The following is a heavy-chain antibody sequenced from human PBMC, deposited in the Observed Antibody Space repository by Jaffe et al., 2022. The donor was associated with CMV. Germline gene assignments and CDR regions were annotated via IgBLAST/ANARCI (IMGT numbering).Heavy chain of an antibody. CDR2: ISSAGTYI. Sequence: EVHLVESGGGLVKPGGSLRLSCAASGFTFKTYDMHWVRQAPGKGLEWVSSISSAGTYIYYADSVKGRFTISRDNAKSSLYLQMNSLRAEDAAVYYCARVMIPSGGVVLSDYYMDVWGKGTTVTVSS. CDR3: ARVMIPSGGVVLSDYYMDV. J-gene: IGHJ6*03. V-gene: IGHV3-21*01. CDR1: GFTFKTYD. D-gene: IGHD3-16*01.